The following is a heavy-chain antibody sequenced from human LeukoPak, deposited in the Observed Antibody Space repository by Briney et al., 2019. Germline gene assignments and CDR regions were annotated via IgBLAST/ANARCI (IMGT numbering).Heavy chain of an antibody. V-gene: IGHV4-39*07. CDR2: IFYSGST. CDR1: SGSISTSNYY. D-gene: IGHD5-24*01. Sequence: SETLSLTCTVSSGSISTSNYYWGWVRQPPGKALEWIGNIFYSGSTYYSPSLKSRVTISLDTSKNQFSLKLSSVTAADTAVYYCARDGGGEGYNSYYYYYMDVWGKGTTVTISS. CDR3: ARDGGGEGYNSYYYYYMDV. J-gene: IGHJ6*03.